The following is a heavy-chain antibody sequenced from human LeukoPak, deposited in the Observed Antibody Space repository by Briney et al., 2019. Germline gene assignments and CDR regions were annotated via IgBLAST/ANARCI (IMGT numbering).Heavy chain of an antibody. Sequence: GASVKVSCKASGGTFSSYAISWVRQAPGQGLEWMGGIIPIFGTANYAQKFQGRVTITADESTSTAYMELSSLRSEDTAVYYCASKAWDPEYYYYGMDVWGQGTTVTVSS. D-gene: IGHD1-14*01. CDR2: IIPIFGTA. CDR1: GGTFSSYA. J-gene: IGHJ6*02. CDR3: ASKAWDPEYYYYGMDV. V-gene: IGHV1-69*13.